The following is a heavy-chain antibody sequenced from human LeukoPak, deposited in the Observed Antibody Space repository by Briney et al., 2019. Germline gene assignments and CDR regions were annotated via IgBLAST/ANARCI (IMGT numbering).Heavy chain of an antibody. CDR3: ARDQGLRLFLFDY. Sequence: VKVSCKASGYTFTDYYIHWVRQAPGQGLEWMGWMDPKSGETNHAQRFQGRVIMTRDTSITTAYMELSSLRSEDTAVYYCARDQGLRLFLFDYWGQGTLVTVSS. J-gene: IGHJ4*02. CDR1: GYTFTDYY. D-gene: IGHD5-12*01. V-gene: IGHV1-2*02. CDR2: MDPKSGET.